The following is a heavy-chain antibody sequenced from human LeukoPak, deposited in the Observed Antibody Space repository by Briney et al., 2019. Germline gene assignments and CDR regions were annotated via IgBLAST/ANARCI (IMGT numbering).Heavy chain of an antibody. J-gene: IGHJ6*03. V-gene: IGHV3-7*01. D-gene: IGHD3-10*01. Sequence: GGSLRLSCAASGFTFSSYWMSWVRQAPGKGLEWVANIKQDGSEKYYVDSVKGRFTISRDNAKNSLYLQMNSLRAEDTAVYYCARVGRGFGEFVYYYYYYMDVWGNGTTVTVSS. CDR1: GFTFSSYW. CDR2: IKQDGSEK. CDR3: ARVGRGFGEFVYYYYYYMDV.